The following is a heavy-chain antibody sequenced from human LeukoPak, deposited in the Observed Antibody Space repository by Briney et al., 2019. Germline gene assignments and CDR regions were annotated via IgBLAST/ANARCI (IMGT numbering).Heavy chain of an antibody. J-gene: IGHJ3*02. V-gene: IGHV4-30-4*08. CDR2: IYYSGST. Sequence: ASETLSLTCTVSGGSISSGDYYWSWIRQPPGKGLEWIGYIYYSGSTYYNPSLTSRVTISVDTSKNQFSLKLSSVTAADTAVYYCARFAVGATPMSMGAFDIWGQGTMVTVSS. D-gene: IGHD1-26*01. CDR3: ARFAVGATPMSMGAFDI. CDR1: GGSISSGDYY.